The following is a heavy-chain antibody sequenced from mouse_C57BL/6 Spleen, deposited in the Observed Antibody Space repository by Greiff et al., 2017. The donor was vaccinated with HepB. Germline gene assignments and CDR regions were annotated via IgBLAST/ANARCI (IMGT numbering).Heavy chain of an antibody. CDR1: GYTFTSYW. V-gene: IGHV1-69*01. CDR2: IDPSDSYT. D-gene: IGHD1-1*01. J-gene: IGHJ1*03. Sequence: VQLQQPGAELVMPGASVKLSCKASGYTFTSYWMHWVKQRPGQGLEWIGEIDPSDSYTNYNQKFKGKSTLTVDKSSSTAYMQLSSLTSADSAVYYCARRAVVAFYWYYDVWGTGTTVTVSS. CDR3: ARRAVVAFYWYYDV.